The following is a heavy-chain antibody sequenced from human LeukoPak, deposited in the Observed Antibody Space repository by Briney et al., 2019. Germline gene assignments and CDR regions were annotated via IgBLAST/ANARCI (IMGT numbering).Heavy chain of an antibody. CDR3: ARGDSSGWTAKAIY. V-gene: IGHV3-21*01. CDR2: ISSSSSYI. D-gene: IGHD6-19*01. CDR1: GFTFGSYS. Sequence: GGSLRLSCAASGFTFGSYSMNWVRQAPGKGLEWVSSISSSSSYIYYADSVKGRFTISRDNAKNSLYLQMNSLRAEDTAVYYCARGDSSGWTAKAIYRGQGTLVTVSS. J-gene: IGHJ4*02.